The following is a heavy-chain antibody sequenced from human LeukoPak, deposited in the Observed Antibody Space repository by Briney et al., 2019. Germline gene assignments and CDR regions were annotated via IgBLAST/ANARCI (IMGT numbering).Heavy chain of an antibody. CDR1: GYRFTSYW. V-gene: IGHV5-51*01. Sequence: GGSLKISCQGSGYRFTSYWIGWVRQLPGKGLEWMGIIYPGDSDTRYSPSFQGQVTISADKSISTAYLQWSSLKASDTAMYYCARLLAGDYYGSGKLDYWGQGTLVTVSS. D-gene: IGHD3-10*01. CDR3: ARLLAGDYYGSGKLDY. CDR2: IYPGDSDT. J-gene: IGHJ4*02.